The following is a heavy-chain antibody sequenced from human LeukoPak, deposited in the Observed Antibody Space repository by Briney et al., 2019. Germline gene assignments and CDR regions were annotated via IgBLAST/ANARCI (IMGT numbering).Heavy chain of an antibody. J-gene: IGHJ5*02. CDR3: ARDGKYWLGYCSSTSCSNWFDP. Sequence: ASVKVSCKASGYTFTGYYIHWVRQAPGQGLEWMGWINPNSGGTNFAQKFQGRVTMTKDTSISTAYMELSRLRSDDTAVYYCARDGKYWLGYCSSTSCSNWFDPWGQGTLVTVSS. CDR1: GYTFTGYY. CDR2: INPNSGGT. V-gene: IGHV1-2*02. D-gene: IGHD2-2*01.